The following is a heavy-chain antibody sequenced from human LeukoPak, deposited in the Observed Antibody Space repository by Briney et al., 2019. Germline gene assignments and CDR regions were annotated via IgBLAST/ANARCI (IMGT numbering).Heavy chain of an antibody. J-gene: IGHJ4*02. CDR3: ARRPVAGRLFDY. CDR2: IYTSGST. D-gene: IGHD6-19*01. V-gene: IGHV4-4*07. Sequence: SETLSLTCTVSGGSISSHYWSWIRQSAGKGLEWIGRIYTSGSTNYNPSLKSRVTISVDKSKNQFSLKLSSVTAADTAVYYCARRPVAGRLFDYWGQGTLVTVSS. CDR1: GGSISSHY.